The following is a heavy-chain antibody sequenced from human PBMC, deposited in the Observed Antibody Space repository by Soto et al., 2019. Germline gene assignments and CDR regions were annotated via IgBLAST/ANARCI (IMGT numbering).Heavy chain of an antibody. V-gene: IGHV3-33*01. Sequence: PGGSLRLSCAASGFTFSSCGMHWVRQAPGKGLEWVAVIWYDGSNKYYADSVKGRFTISRDNSKNTLYLQMNSLRAEDTAVYYCARDRGMTTVTIFDYWGQGTLVTVSS. CDR3: ARDRGMTTVTIFDY. D-gene: IGHD4-17*01. CDR2: IWYDGSNK. CDR1: GFTFSSCG. J-gene: IGHJ4*02.